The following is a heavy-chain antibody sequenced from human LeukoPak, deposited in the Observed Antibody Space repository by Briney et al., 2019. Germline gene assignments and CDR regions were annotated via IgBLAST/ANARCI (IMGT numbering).Heavy chain of an antibody. V-gene: IGHV1-69*13. D-gene: IGHD2-2*01. CDR2: IIPIFGTA. CDR3: ARGRRPFIVVVPAAQFDY. CDR1: GGTFSSYA. J-gene: IGHJ4*02. Sequence: ASVKVSCKASGGTFSSYAISWVRQAPGQGLEWMGGIIPIFGTANYAQKFQGRVTITADESTSTAYMELSSLRSEDTAVYYCARGRRPFIVVVPAAQFDYWGQGTLVTVSS.